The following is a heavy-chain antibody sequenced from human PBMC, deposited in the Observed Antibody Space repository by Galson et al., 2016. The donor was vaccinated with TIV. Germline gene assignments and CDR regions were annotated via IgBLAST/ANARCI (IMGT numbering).Heavy chain of an antibody. CDR1: GFIFDDYA. J-gene: IGHJ6*02. CDR2: INWNSDNT. V-gene: IGHV3-9*01. D-gene: IGHD5-18*01. Sequence: SLRLSCAASGFIFDDYAMHWVRQPPGKGPEWVSGINWNSDNTDYADSMKGRFIISRDNAKNSLYLQMNNVRADDTAFYYCAKARGYGYGSPQDCYYGMDVWGQGTTVTVSS. CDR3: AKARGYGYGSPQDCYYGMDV.